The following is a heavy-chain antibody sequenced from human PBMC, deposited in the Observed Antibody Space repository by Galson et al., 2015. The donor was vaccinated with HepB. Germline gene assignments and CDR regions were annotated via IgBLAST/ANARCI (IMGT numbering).Heavy chain of an antibody. D-gene: IGHD6-13*01. CDR3: TTDRQQLVPTDAFDI. Sequence: SLRLSCAASGFTFTAYSMNWVRQAPGKGLEWVGRIKSKTDGGTTDYAAPVKGRFTISRDDSKNTLYLQMNSLKTEDTAVYYCTTDRQQLVPTDAFDIWGQGTMITVSS. V-gene: IGHV3-15*01. CDR1: GFTFTAYS. J-gene: IGHJ3*02. CDR2: IKSKTDGGTT.